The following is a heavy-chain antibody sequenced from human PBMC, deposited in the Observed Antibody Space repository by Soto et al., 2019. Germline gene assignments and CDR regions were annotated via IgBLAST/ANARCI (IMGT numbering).Heavy chain of an antibody. CDR2: IIPIFGTA. Sequence: SVKVSCKASGGTFSSYAISWVRQAPGQGLEWMGGIIPIFGTANYAQKFQGRVTITADESTSTAYMELSSLRSEDTAVYYCAVTYYYDSSGYYPPGYWGQGTLVTVSS. CDR1: GGTFSSYA. CDR3: AVTYYYDSSGYYPPGY. D-gene: IGHD3-22*01. V-gene: IGHV1-69*13. J-gene: IGHJ4*02.